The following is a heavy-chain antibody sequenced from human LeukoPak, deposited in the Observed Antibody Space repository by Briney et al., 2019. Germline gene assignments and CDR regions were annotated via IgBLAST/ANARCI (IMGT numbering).Heavy chain of an antibody. J-gene: IGHJ1*01. V-gene: IGHV3-23*01. CDR3: ARLPRGTQPPNYFQN. D-gene: IGHD2-21*01. CDR1: GFTFSSYA. CDR2: IGGSGDNI. Sequence: GGSLRLSCAASGFTFSSYAMKWVRQAPGKGLQWVSVIGGSGDNIHYADSVKGRFTISRDNSKNTLYLQMNSLRAEDTAVYYCARLPRGTQPPNYFQNWGQGTLVTVSS.